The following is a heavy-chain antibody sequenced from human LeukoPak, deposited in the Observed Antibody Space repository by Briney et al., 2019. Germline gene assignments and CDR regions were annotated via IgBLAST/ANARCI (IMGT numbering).Heavy chain of an antibody. D-gene: IGHD4-17*01. V-gene: IGHV2-5*01. CDR3: AHREGPNGENYFDY. J-gene: IGHJ4*02. CDR1: GFPVTDTGVG. CDR2: IYWNDDK. Sequence: SGPTLVKPTQTLTLTCAFSGFPVTDTGVGVGWIRHPPGKALEWLALIYWNDDKRYTPSLKSRLTITKHTSKNQVVLTMTNMDPVDSATYYCAHREGPNGENYFDYWGQGTLVTVSS.